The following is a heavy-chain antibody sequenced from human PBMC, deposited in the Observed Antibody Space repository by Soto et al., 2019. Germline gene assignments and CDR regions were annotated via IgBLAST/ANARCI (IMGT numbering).Heavy chain of an antibody. CDR1: GGSISSSSYY. CDR2: IYYSGNT. J-gene: IGHJ6*02. V-gene: IGHV4-39*01. Sequence: QLQLQESGPGLVKPSETLSLTCTVSGGSISSSSYYWGWIRQPPGKGLEWIGSIYYSGNTYYNPSLQSRVSMSLDTPINLFALVLSTVPAADDAVYYCASQVSPYYFYGMDVWGQGTTVTVSS. CDR3: ASQVSPYYFYGMDV.